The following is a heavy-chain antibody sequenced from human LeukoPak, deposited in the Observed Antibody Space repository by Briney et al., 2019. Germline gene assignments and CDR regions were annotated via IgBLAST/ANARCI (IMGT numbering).Heavy chain of an antibody. Sequence: AASVQVSFKASGYSFSIYGITWARQAPGQGLEYLGWISASDGTTNYAQKVQDRVTMTTDTSTSTAYSELRSLRSEDTAVYYCARCGAAVTTHFSHWGQGTLVTVSS. D-gene: IGHD4-17*01. J-gene: IGHJ4*02. V-gene: IGHV1-18*01. CDR3: ARCGAAVTTHFSH. CDR1: GYSFSIYG. CDR2: ISASDGTT.